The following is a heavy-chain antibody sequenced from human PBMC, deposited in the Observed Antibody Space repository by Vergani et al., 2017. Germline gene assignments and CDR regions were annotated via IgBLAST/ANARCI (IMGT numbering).Heavy chain of an antibody. D-gene: IGHD5-18*01. Sequence: QVQLVQSGAEVKKPGSSVKVSCKASGGTFTSYAISWVRQAPGQGLEWMGGIIPIFGKANYAQKFQGRVTITADTSTSTAYMELSSLRSEDTAVYYCARERGDTATGYFDYWGQGTMVTVSS. CDR2: IIPIFGKA. CDR3: ARERGDTATGYFDY. J-gene: IGHJ4*02. CDR1: GGTFTSYA. V-gene: IGHV1-69*06.